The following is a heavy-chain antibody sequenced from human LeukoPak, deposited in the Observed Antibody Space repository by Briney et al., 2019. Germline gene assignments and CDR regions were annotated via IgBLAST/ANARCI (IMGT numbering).Heavy chain of an antibody. J-gene: IGHJ4*02. V-gene: IGHV1-69*04. CDR2: IIPILGIA. CDR1: GGTFSSYA. Sequence: SVKVSCKASGGTFSSYAISWVRQAPGQGLEWMGRIIPILGIANYAQKFQGRVTITADESTSTAYMELSSLRSEDTAVYYCARGKVEWSTSYYFDYWGQGTLVTVSS. CDR3: ARGKVEWSTSYYFDY. D-gene: IGHD3-3*01.